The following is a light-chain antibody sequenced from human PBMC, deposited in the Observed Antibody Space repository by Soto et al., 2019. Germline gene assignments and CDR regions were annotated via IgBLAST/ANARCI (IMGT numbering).Light chain of an antibody. CDR2: DAS. CDR1: QSITGN. J-gene: IGKJ4*01. Sequence: EIVMTKFPATLSVSPGERATLSCRASQSITGNLTWYQQKPGQAPRLLIYDASTRATGIPARFSGSGSGTEFTLTISSLQSEDFAVYYCQQYHNWPLTFGGGTKVDIK. V-gene: IGKV3-15*01. CDR3: QQYHNWPLT.